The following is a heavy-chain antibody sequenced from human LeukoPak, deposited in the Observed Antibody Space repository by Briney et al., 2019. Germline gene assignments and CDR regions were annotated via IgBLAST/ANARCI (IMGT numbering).Heavy chain of an antibody. CDR1: GFTVSTDY. D-gene: IGHD2-21*01. CDR2: IYSDGGT. CDR3: ARAVWDY. Sequence: PGGSLRLSCAASGFTVSTDYMSWVRQAPGKGLEWVSVIYSDGGTYYADSVKGRFTISRDNSKNTVYLQMNSLRAEDTAVYYCARAVWDYWGQGTLVTVSS. J-gene: IGHJ4*02. V-gene: IGHV3-53*01.